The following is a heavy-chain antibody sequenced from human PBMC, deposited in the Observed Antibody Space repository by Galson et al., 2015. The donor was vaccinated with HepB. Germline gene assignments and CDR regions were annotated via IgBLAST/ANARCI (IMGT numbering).Heavy chain of an antibody. V-gene: IGHV3-23*01. Sequence: SLRLSCAASGFTFSSYAMNWVRQAPGKGLEWVSTISGNGGSLYYADSVRGRFTISRDNSKNTHYLQMDSLRGEDTAVYYCAKGYFEWYRRGRHVFDIWGQGEMVIVSS. J-gene: IGHJ3*02. CDR3: AKGYFEWYRRGRHVFDI. CDR1: GFTFSSYA. D-gene: IGHD3-9*01. CDR2: ISGNGGSL.